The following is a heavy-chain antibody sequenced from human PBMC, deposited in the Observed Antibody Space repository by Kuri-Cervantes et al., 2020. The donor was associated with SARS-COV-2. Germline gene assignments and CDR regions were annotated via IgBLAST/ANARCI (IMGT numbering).Heavy chain of an antibody. V-gene: IGHV1-46*01. CDR1: GYTFTSYY. D-gene: IGHD3-3*01. J-gene: IGHJ6*03. Sequence: ASVKVSCKASGYTFTSYYMHWVRQAPGQGLEWMGIINPSGGSTSYAQKFQGRVTMTRDTSTSKVYMELSSLRSEDTAVYYCARERSTESYYDFWSGYSYYYYYYMDVWGEGTTVTVS. CDR2: INPSGGST. CDR3: ARERSTESYYDFWSGYSYYYYYYMDV.